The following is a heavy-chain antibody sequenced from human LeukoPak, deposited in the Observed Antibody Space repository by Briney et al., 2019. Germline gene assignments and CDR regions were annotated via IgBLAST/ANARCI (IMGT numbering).Heavy chain of an antibody. Sequence: PSETLSLTCTVSGGPISSYYWSWIRQPPGKGLEWIGYIYYSGSTNYNPSLKSRVTISVDTSKNQFSLKLSSVTAADTDVYYCARVGDYYGSGSYSGYFDYCGQGTLVSVSS. CDR1: GGPISSYY. CDR3: ARVGDYYGSGSYSGYFDY. J-gene: IGHJ4*02. V-gene: IGHV4-59*01. D-gene: IGHD3-10*01. CDR2: IYYSGST.